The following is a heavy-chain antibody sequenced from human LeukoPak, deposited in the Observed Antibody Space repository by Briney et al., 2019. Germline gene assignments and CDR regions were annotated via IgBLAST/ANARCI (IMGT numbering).Heavy chain of an antibody. CDR3: ARARHVFDRGGSSYYFDY. D-gene: IGHD6-6*01. V-gene: IGHV3-13*01. CDR1: GFTFSSYD. Sequence: GGSLRLSCAASGFTFSSYDMHWVRQATGKGLEWVSAIGTAGDTYHPGSVKGRFTISRENAKNSLYLQMNSLRAGDTAVYYCARARHVFDRGGSSYYFDYWGQGTLVTVSS. J-gene: IGHJ4*02. CDR2: IGTAGDT.